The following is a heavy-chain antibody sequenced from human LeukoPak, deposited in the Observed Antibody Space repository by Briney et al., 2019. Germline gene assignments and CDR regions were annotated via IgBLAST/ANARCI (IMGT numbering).Heavy chain of an antibody. J-gene: IGHJ4*02. CDR2: INWNGGST. CDR3: AREGGIVVVPAHFDY. V-gene: IGHV3-20*04. CDR1: GFTFDDYG. Sequence: GGSLRLSCAASGFTFDDYGMGWVRQAPGKGLEWVSGINWNGGSTGYADSVKGRFTISGDNAKNSLYLQMNSLRAEDTALYYCAREGGIVVVPAHFDYWGQGTLVTVSS. D-gene: IGHD2-2*01.